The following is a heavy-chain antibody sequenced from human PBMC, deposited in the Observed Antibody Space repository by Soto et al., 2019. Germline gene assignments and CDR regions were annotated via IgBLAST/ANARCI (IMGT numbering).Heavy chain of an antibody. CDR2: IYYSGST. CDR3: ARTVGHGDYVFDF. CDR1: GYSISSINW. J-gene: IGHJ4*02. Sequence: SETLSLTCAVSGYSISSINWWGWIRQPPGKGLEWIGYIYYSGSTYYNPSLKSRVTMSVDTSKNQFSLKLSSVTAVDTAVYYCARTVGHGDYVFDFWGQGTLVTVSS. D-gene: IGHD4-17*01. V-gene: IGHV4-28*01.